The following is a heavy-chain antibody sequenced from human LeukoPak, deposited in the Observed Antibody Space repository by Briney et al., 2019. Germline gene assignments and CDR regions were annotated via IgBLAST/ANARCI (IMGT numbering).Heavy chain of an antibody. J-gene: IGHJ4*02. CDR3: TRDRGNSYGYFD. Sequence: QPGGSLRLSCAASGLTISGYWMHWLHQGPGKGLVWGSRINGDASSTSWADSGKGRFTISTDNAKNTRYMQMNSLRAEDTAVYYCTRDRGNSYGYFDSGARELWSPSPQ. CDR2: INGDASST. CDR1: GLTISGYW. D-gene: IGHD5-18*01. V-gene: IGHV3-74*01.